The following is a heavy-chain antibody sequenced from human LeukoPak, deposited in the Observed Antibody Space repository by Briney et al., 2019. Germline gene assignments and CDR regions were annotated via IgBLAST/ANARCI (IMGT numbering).Heavy chain of an antibody. CDR3: ARAPFRGIFDY. Sequence: SETLSLTCTVSGGSISSYYWSWIRQPPGKGLEWIGYIYYSGSTNYNPSLKSRVTISVDTSKNQFSLKLSSVTAADTAVYYCARAPFRGIFDYWGQGTLVTVSS. CDR2: IYYSGST. D-gene: IGHD3-10*01. J-gene: IGHJ4*02. V-gene: IGHV4-59*01. CDR1: GGSISSYY.